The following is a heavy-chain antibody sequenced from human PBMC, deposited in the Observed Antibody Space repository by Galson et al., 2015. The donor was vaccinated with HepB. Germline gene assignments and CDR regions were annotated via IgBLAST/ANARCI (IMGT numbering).Heavy chain of an antibody. D-gene: IGHD2-2*01. V-gene: IGHV1-2*02. CDR3: TRDRHPPSAPFDY. Sequence: SVKVSCKASGYIFSGYYMNWVRQAPGQGLQWMGWIDPKSGGANYAQNFQVRVTMTRDTSISTAYMDLSSLGSDDTAVYYCTRDRHPPSAPFDYWGQGTLVTVSS. J-gene: IGHJ4*02. CDR1: GYIFSGYY. CDR2: IDPKSGGA.